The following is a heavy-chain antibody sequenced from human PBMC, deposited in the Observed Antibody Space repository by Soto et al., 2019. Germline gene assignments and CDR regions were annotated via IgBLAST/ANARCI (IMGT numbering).Heavy chain of an antibody. J-gene: IGHJ4*02. D-gene: IGHD6-13*01. CDR1: AYTFTGYY. Sequence: QVQLVQSGADVKKPGDSMRVSCKASAYTFTGYYIHWVRQAPGQGLEWMGWMNPKNSDTGYAPQFQGRVTMTRDTSINTAYMDLRRLTSDDTAIYYCARDGPGAGNDDFGYWGQGALVTVSS. V-gene: IGHV1-2*02. CDR3: ARDGPGAGNDDFGY. CDR2: MNPKNSDT.